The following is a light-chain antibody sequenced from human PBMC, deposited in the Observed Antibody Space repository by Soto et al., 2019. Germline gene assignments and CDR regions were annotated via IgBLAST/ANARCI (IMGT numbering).Light chain of an antibody. V-gene: IGLV2-11*01. CDR1: SSDVGGYNY. CDR2: DVT. CDR3: CSYAGTYTYV. Sequence: QSALTQPRSVSGSPGQSVTISCTGASSDVGGYNYVSWYQQHPGKAPKLMLYDVTRRPSAVPDRFSGSKSGNTASLTISGLQADDEADYYCCSYAGTYTYVFGTGTKLTVL. J-gene: IGLJ1*01.